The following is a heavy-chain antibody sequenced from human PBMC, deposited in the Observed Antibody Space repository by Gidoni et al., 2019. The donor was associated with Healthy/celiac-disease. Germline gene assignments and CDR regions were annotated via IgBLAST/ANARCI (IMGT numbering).Heavy chain of an antibody. CDR1: GCSISRSSYY. CDR2: IYYSGST. CDR3: ARLDYDSSGYYSWYFDL. J-gene: IGHJ2*01. Sequence: QLQLQESGPGLVKPSETLSLTCTVSGCSISRSSYYWGWIRQPPGKGLEWIGSIYYSGSTYYNPSLKSRVTISVDTSKNQFSLKLSSVTAADTAVYYCARLDYDSSGYYSWYFDLWGRGTLVTVSS. V-gene: IGHV4-39*01. D-gene: IGHD3-22*01.